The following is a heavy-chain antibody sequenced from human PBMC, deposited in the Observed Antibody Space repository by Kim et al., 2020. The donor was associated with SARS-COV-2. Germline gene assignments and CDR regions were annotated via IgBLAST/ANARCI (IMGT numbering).Heavy chain of an antibody. CDR2: ISYDGSNK. Sequence: GGSLRLSCAASGFTFSSYGMHWVRQAPGKGLEWVAVISYDGSNKYYADSLKGRFTISRDNSKNTLYLQMNSLRAEDTAVYYCAKENYGSGSYYNGDYWGQGTLVTVSS. CDR3: AKENYGSGSYYNGDY. D-gene: IGHD3-10*01. V-gene: IGHV3-30*18. J-gene: IGHJ4*02. CDR1: GFTFSSYG.